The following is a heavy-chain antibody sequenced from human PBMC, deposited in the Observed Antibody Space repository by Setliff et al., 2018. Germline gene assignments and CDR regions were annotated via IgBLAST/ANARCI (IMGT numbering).Heavy chain of an antibody. CDR1: GYTLTNYY. CDR3: ARDLGVEMATIGNHLYYYMDV. D-gene: IGHD5-12*01. Sequence: ASMKVSCKASGYTLTNYYMHWVRQAPGQGLEWMGIINPSGGLTRYAQKFQGRVTMTRDTSTSTVYMEVSSLRSEDTAVYFCARDLGVEMATIGNHLYYYMDVWGKGTTVTVSS. CDR2: INPSGGLT. J-gene: IGHJ6*03. V-gene: IGHV1-46*03.